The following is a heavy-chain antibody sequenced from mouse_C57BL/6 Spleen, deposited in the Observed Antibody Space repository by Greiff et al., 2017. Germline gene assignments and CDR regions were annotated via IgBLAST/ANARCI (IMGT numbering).Heavy chain of an antibody. J-gene: IGHJ1*03. D-gene: IGHD1-1*01. CDR1: GYTFTDYN. Sequence: EVQRVESGPELVKPGASVKMSCKASGYTFTDYNMHWVKQSHGKSLEWIGYINPNNGGTSYNQKFKGKATLTVNKSSSTAYMELRSLTSEDSAVYYCAREIYGSSPYWYFDVWGTGTTVTVSS. CDR3: AREIYGSSPYWYFDV. CDR2: INPNNGGT. V-gene: IGHV1-22*01.